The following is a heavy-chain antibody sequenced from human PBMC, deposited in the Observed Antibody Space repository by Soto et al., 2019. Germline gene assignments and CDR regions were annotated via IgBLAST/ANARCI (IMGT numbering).Heavy chain of an antibody. CDR1: GFTFSNYY. CDR3: ARADSDQYFDY. J-gene: IGHJ4*02. Sequence: QVQLVQSGAEVKKPGASVRVSCEASGFTFSNYYMHWVRQAPEQGLDWMGLISPTSNYTGYAQTFQGRFAITRDTSASTVYMDLRSLTSEDTAVYFCARADSDQYFDYWGQGTRVTVTS. D-gene: IGHD2-2*01. CDR2: ISPTSNYT. V-gene: IGHV1-46*01.